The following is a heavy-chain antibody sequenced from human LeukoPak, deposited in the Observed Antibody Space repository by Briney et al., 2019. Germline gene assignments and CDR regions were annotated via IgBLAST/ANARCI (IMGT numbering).Heavy chain of an antibody. D-gene: IGHD3-10*01. Sequence: PSETLSLTCTVSGGSISSYYWSWIRQPPGKGLEWIGYIYYSGSTNYNPSLKSRVTISVDTSKNQFSLKLSSVTAADTAVYYCARGVISYGSGSSGFDYWGQGTLVTVSS. J-gene: IGHJ4*02. CDR3: ARGVISYGSGSSGFDY. CDR2: IYYSGST. CDR1: GGSISSYY. V-gene: IGHV4-59*01.